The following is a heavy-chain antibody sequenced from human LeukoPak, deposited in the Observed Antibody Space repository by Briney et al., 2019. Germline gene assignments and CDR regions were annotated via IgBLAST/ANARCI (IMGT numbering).Heavy chain of an antibody. V-gene: IGHV1-3*01. J-gene: IGHJ4*02. CDR2: INAGNSHT. CDR3: ARGIWSARTVDYYLDY. CDR1: GYKFNNYA. Sequence: GAPVKVSCKASGYKFNNYAIHWVRQAPGQRFEWMGWINAGNSHTKYSQNFQGRITITRDSSASTVYMELSSLTSEDTAVYYCARGIWSARTVDYYLDYWGQGTLVTVSS. D-gene: IGHD2-21*01.